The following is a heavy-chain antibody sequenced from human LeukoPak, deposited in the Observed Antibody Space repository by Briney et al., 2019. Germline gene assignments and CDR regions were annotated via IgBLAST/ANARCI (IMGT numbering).Heavy chain of an antibody. V-gene: IGHV1-46*01. J-gene: IGHJ6*03. CDR2: INPSGGST. Sequence: ASVKVSCKASGYTFTSYYMHWVRQAPGQGLEWMGIINPSGGSTSYAQKFQGRVTMTRDVSTSTVYMEPSSLRSEDPAVYYCATKPGNTDYYMDVWGKGTTVTVSS. CDR3: ATKPGNTDYYMDV. CDR1: GYTFTSYY. D-gene: IGHD3-10*01.